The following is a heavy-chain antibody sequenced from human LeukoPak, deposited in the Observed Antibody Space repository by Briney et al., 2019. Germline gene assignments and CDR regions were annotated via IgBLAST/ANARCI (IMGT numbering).Heavy chain of an antibody. CDR3: ATLPDSGYIDWLNTLDY. J-gene: IGHJ4*02. Sequence: ASVKVSCKASGGTFSSYAISWVRQAPGQGREWMGRIIPILGIANYAQKFQGRVTITADKSTSTAYAELSSLRSEDTDVYYCATLPDSGYIDWLNTLDYWGQGTLVTVSS. CDR2: IIPILGIA. CDR1: GGTFSSYA. V-gene: IGHV1-69*04. D-gene: IGHD3-9*01.